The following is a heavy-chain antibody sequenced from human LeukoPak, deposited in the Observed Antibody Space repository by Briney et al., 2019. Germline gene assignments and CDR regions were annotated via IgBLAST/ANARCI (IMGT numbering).Heavy chain of an antibody. CDR2: ISDSGGNT. CDR1: GFTFSSYV. Sequence: GGSQRLSCAASGFTFSSYVMSWVRQAPGKGLEWVSAISDSGGNTYYADSVKGRFTISRDNSKNTLFLQMNSLRAEDTAVYYCAKYCGASSCYSGFDYWGQGTLVTVSS. D-gene: IGHD2-15*01. CDR3: AKYCGASSCYSGFDY. J-gene: IGHJ4*02. V-gene: IGHV3-23*01.